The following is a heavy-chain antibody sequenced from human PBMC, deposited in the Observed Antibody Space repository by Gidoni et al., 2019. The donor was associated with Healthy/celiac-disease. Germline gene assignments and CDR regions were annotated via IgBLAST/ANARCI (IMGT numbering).Heavy chain of an antibody. CDR1: GFTFSNAW. CDR2: IKSKTDGGTT. V-gene: IGHV3-15*01. Sequence: EVQLVESGGGLVKPGGSLRLSCAASGFTFSNAWMSWVRQAPGKGLEWVGRIKSKTDGGTTEYAAPVKGRFTISRDDSKNTLYLQMNSLKTEDTAVYYCTTEPGIAVAPGGSYGMDVWGQGTAVTVSS. CDR3: TTEPGIAVAPGGSYGMDV. D-gene: IGHD6-19*01. J-gene: IGHJ6*02.